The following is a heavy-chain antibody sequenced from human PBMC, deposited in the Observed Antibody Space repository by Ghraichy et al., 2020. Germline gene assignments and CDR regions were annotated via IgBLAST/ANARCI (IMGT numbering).Heavy chain of an antibody. CDR2: IDTNGRDT. V-gene: IGHV3-74*01. CDR1: GFTFNNYW. D-gene: IGHD3-9*01. CDR3: VRGAADWTGIDY. Sequence: GESLNISCAASGFTFNNYWMHWVRQVPGKGLVWVSRIDTNGRDTGYVDSVKGRFTISRDNAKSMLYLQMNSLRDEDTAVYYCVRGAADWTGIDYWGQGTLVTVSS. J-gene: IGHJ4*02.